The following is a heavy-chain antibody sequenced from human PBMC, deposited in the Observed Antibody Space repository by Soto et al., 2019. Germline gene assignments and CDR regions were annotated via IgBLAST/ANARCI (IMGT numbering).Heavy chain of an antibody. CDR2: INSDGSST. CDR3: ARDLGVVVAATNYYFDY. V-gene: IGHV3-74*01. CDR1: GFTFSSYW. Sequence: EVQLVESGGGLVQPGGSLRLSCAASGFTFSSYWMHWVRQAPGKGLVWVSRINSDGSSTSYADSVKGRFTISRANAKNTLYLQMNSLRAEDTAVYYCARDLGVVVAATNYYFDYWGQGTLVTVSS. D-gene: IGHD2-15*01. J-gene: IGHJ4*02.